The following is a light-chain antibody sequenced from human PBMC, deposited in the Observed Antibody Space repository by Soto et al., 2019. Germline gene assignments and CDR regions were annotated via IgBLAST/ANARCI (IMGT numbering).Light chain of an antibody. Sequence: QSALTQPASVSGSPGQSITISCTGTNSDVGGYNYVSWYQQHPGKAPKFMIYDVISRPSGVSDRFSGSKSGNTASLTISGLQAEDEADYYCSSYTTSNTRQIVFGTGTKLTVL. CDR1: NSDVGGYNY. CDR2: DVI. J-gene: IGLJ1*01. CDR3: SSYTTSNTRQIV. V-gene: IGLV2-14*01.